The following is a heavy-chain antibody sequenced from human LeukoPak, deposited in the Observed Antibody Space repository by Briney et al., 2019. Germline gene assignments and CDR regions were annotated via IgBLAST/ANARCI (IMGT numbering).Heavy chain of an antibody. J-gene: IGHJ4*02. CDR3: AKIPPRIAAAGTGPFDY. CDR1: GFTFDDYG. D-gene: IGHD6-13*01. CDR2: ISGSGGST. V-gene: IGHV3-23*01. Sequence: GGSLRLSCAASGFTFDDYGMSWVRQAPGKGLEWVSAISGSGGSTYYADSVKGRFTISRDNSKNTLYLQMNSLRAEDTAVYYCAKIPPRIAAAGTGPFDYWGQGTLVTVSS.